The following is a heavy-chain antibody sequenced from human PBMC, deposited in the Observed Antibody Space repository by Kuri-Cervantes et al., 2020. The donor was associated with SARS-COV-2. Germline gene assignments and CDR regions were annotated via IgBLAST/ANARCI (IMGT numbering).Heavy chain of an antibody. Sequence: GPLRLSCTVSGGPISSSSYYWGWIRQPPGKGLGWIGSNYYSGRTYYNPSLKNRVTISVDTAKNQFSLKLSSVTAADTAANYCARESSGGIHKEWFDPWGQGTLVTVSS. CDR3: ARESSGGIHKEWFDP. CDR2: NYYSGRT. CDR1: GGPISSSSYY. V-gene: IGHV4-39*07. D-gene: IGHD2-15*01. J-gene: IGHJ5*02.